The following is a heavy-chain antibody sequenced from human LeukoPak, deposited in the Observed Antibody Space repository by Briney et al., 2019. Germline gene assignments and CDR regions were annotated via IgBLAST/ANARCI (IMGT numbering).Heavy chain of an antibody. D-gene: IGHD4-11*01. J-gene: IGHJ4*02. Sequence: SETLSLTCTVSGGSISSGGYYWSWIRQPPGKGLEWIGYIYHSGSTYYNPSLKSRVTISVDRSKNQFSLKLSSVTAADTAVYYCARLYDYSNWGADYWGQGTVVTVSS. CDR2: IYHSGST. V-gene: IGHV4-30-2*01. CDR1: GGSISSGGYY. CDR3: ARLYDYSNWGADY.